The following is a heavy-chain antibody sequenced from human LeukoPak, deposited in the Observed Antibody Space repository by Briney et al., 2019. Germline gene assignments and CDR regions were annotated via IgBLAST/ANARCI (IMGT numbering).Heavy chain of an antibody. J-gene: IGHJ6*02. D-gene: IGHD4-17*01. CDR2: IWSDGTNK. CDR1: GFTVRNYD. V-gene: IGHV3-33*01. CDR3: ARNLAAHGDYYVMDV. Sequence: GGSLRLSCAVSGFTVRNYDMQWVRQAPGKGLEWVATIWSDGTNKKFADFVKGRFTMSRDESRETIYLQMKSLRAEDTAEYFCARNLAAHGDYYVMDVWGQGTTVIVSS.